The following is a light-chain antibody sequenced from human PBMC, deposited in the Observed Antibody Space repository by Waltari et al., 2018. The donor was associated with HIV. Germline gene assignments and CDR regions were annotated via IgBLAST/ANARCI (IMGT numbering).Light chain of an antibody. CDR1: SSNIGAGYD. Sequence: QSVLTQPPLVSGVPGGSVTISCSGSSSNIGAGYDVHWYQQLPGAAPKLLIYGNTNRPSGVPGRFSASRSGTSAFLAIAGLQADDEADYYCQSYDRSLIEVFGGGTTLTV. CDR2: GNT. V-gene: IGLV1-40*01. J-gene: IGLJ2*01. CDR3: QSYDRSLIEV.